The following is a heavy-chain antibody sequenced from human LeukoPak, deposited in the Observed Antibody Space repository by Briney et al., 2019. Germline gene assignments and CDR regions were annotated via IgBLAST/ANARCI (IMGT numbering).Heavy chain of an antibody. J-gene: IGHJ6*03. CDR1: GYTFTDYY. CDR2: INPNPNTGGT. Sequence: ASVKVSCKASGYTFTDYYMHWVRQAPGQGPEWMGWINPNPNTGGTKYAPTFQGRVTMTRDTSISTAYMELSRLRSDDTAVYYCARDQWNWAGLYYYYMDVWGKGTTVTISS. D-gene: IGHD1-7*01. V-gene: IGHV1-2*02. CDR3: ARDQWNWAGLYYYYMDV.